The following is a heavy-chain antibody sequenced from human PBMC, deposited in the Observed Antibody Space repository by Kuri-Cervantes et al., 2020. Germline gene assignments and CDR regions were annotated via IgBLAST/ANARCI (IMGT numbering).Heavy chain of an antibody. CDR2: ISAYNGDT. Sequence: GESLKISCKGPGYSFTSYWIGWVRQAPGQGLEWMGWISAYNGDTNYAQNLQGRVTMTTDTSTNTAYMELRSLRSDDTAVYYCARDRSYYFGMDVWGQGTTVTVSS. J-gene: IGHJ6*02. CDR3: ARDRSYYFGMDV. V-gene: IGHV1-18*04. CDR1: GYSFTSYW.